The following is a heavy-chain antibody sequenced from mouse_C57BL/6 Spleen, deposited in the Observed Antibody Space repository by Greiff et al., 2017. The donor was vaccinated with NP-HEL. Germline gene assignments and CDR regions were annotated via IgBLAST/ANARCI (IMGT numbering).Heavy chain of an antibody. D-gene: IGHD2-2*01. CDR3: AREDGYDGYFDV. V-gene: IGHV1-54*01. J-gene: IGHJ1*03. Sequence: VQLKESGAELVRPGTSVKVSCKASGYAFTNYLIEWVKQRPGQGLEWIGVINPGSGGTNYNEKFKGKATLTADKSSSTAYMQLSSLTSEDSAVYFCAREDGYDGYFDVWGTGTTVTVSS. CDR1: GYAFTNYL. CDR2: INPGSGGT.